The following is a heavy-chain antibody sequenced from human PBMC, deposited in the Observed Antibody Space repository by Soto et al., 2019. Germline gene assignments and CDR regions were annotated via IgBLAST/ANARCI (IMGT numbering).Heavy chain of an antibody. CDR1: GGSVISGSYY. CDR3: ARDAIVTMVRGTQEYYYYYYGMDV. CDR2: IYYSGST. D-gene: IGHD3-10*01. V-gene: IGHV4-61*01. Sequence: PLETLSLTCTVSGGSVISGSYYWSWIRKPPGKGLEWIGYIYYSGSTNYNPSLKSRVTISVDTSKNQFSLKLSSVTAADTAVYYCARDAIVTMVRGTQEYYYYYYGMDVWGQGTTVTVSS. J-gene: IGHJ6*02.